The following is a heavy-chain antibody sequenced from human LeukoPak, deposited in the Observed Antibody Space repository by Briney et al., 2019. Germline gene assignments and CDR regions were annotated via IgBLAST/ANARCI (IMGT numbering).Heavy chain of an antibody. CDR1: GFTFGSYG. D-gene: IGHD6-13*01. CDR3: AKAGSWYGRAIDY. Sequence: PGRSLRLSCAASGFTFGSYGMHWVRQAPGKGLEWVAVISYDGSNKYYVDSVKGRFTISRDNSKNTLYLQMNSLRAEDTAVYYCAKAGSWYGRAIDYWGQGTLVTVSS. V-gene: IGHV3-30*18. J-gene: IGHJ4*02. CDR2: ISYDGSNK.